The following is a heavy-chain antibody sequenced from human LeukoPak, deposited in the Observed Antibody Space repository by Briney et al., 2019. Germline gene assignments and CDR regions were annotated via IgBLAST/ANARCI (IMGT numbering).Heavy chain of an antibody. V-gene: IGHV4-39*01. J-gene: IGHJ3*02. CDR1: GGSVSSSSYY. CDR3: ARLDWATRRVFDI. D-gene: IGHD2-2*01. CDR2: IYYSGYI. Sequence: SDTLSLTCTVSGGSVSSSSYYWGWVRQPPAKGLEWIGSIYYSGYIYCHPSLKSRVAISVDTSKNQFPLKLTSVTTADTAVYHCARLDWATRRVFDIWGQGTVVTVSS.